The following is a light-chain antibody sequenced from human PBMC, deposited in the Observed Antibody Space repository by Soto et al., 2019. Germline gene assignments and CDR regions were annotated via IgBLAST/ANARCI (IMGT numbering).Light chain of an antibody. V-gene: IGKV1-9*01. CDR2: AAS. J-gene: IGKJ3*01. Sequence: DIQLTQSPSFLSASVGDRVTITCRASQGISNYLAWYQQKPGKAPQLLIYAASILQSGVPSRFSGSGSGTEFTLTISSLQPEDFATYCCQQLNSSPFTFGPGNKVDIK. CDR1: QGISNY. CDR3: QQLNSSPFT.